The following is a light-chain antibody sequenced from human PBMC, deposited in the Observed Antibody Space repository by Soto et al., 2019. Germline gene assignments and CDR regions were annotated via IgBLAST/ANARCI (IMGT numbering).Light chain of an antibody. CDR3: QQYKSPPWT. CDR1: ESINNW. J-gene: IGKJ1*01. Sequence: DIQMTQSPPTLSASVGDRVTISCLASESINNWLAWYQHKPGKAPKLLIYRASSLESGVPSRFSGSGSGTEFTLTISSLQPDDFATYYCQQYKSPPWTFGQGTKVDIK. V-gene: IGKV1-5*03. CDR2: RAS.